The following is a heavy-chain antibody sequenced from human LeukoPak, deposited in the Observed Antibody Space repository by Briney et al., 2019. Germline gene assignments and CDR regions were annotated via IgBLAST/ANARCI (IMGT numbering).Heavy chain of an antibody. CDR3: ARPYDFWSGYAFDI. V-gene: IGHV1-8*03. Sequence: ASVKVSCKASGYTFTSYDINWVRRATGQGLEWMGWMNPNSGNTGYAQKFQGRVTITRNTSISTAYMELSSLRSEDTAVYYCARPYDFWSGYAFDIWGQGTMVTVSS. CDR1: GYTFTSYD. CDR2: MNPNSGNT. J-gene: IGHJ3*02. D-gene: IGHD3-3*01.